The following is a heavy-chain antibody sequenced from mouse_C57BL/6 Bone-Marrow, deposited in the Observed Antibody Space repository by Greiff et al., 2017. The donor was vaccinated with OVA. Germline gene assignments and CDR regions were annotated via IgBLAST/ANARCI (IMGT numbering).Heavy chain of an antibody. CDR2: INPNNGGT. J-gene: IGHJ3*01. CDR1: GYTFTDYN. CDR3: ARWGYYGSSFFAY. Sequence: VQLQQSGPELVKPGASVKMSCKASGYTFTDYNMHWVKQSHGKSLEWIGYINPNNGGTSYNQKFKGKATLTVNKSSSTAYMELRSLTSEDSAVYYCARWGYYGSSFFAYWGQGTLVTVSA. D-gene: IGHD1-1*01. V-gene: IGHV1-22*01.